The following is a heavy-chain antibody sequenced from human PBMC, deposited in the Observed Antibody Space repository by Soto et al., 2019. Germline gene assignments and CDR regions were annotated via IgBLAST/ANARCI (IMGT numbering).Heavy chain of an antibody. V-gene: IGHV3-53*04. D-gene: IGHD2-8*01. CDR1: GFTVSSNY. Sequence: PGGSLRLSCAASGFTVSSNYMSWVRQAPGKGLEWVSVIYSGGSTYYADSVKGRFTISRHNSKNTLYLQMNSLRAEDTAVYYCARDREVEKGLYCTNGVCSGMGAFDIWGQGTMVTVSS. CDR2: IYSGGST. CDR3: ARDREVEKGLYCTNGVCSGMGAFDI. J-gene: IGHJ3*02.